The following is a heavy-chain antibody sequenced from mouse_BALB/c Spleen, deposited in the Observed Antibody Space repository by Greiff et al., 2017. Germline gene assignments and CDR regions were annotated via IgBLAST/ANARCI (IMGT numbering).Heavy chain of an antibody. Sequence: VQLQQSGAELVRPGVSVKISCKGSGYTFTDYAMHWVKQSHAKSLEWIGVISTYYGDASYNQKFKGKATMTVDKSSSTAYMELARLTSEDSAIYYCARHDYYAMDYWGQGTSVTVSS. J-gene: IGHJ4*01. CDR2: ISTYYGDA. CDR3: ARHDYYAMDY. V-gene: IGHV1S137*01. CDR1: GYTFTDYA.